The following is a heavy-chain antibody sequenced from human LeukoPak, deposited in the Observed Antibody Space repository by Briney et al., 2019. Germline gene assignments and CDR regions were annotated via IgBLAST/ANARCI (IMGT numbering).Heavy chain of an antibody. CDR1: GGPLSSYY. D-gene: IGHD6-13*01. Sequence: SETLSLPCTVSGGPLSSYYWSWLRQPAGKGLEWIGRIYTSGSTNYNPSLKSRVTMSVDTSKNQFSLKLSSVTAADTAVYYCARDRYPGYSSSNWFDPWGQGTLVTVSS. V-gene: IGHV4-4*07. CDR3: ARDRYPGYSSSNWFDP. J-gene: IGHJ5*02. CDR2: IYTSGST.